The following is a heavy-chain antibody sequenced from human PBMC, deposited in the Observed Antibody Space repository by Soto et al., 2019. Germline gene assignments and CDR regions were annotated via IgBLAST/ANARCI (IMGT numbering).Heavy chain of an antibody. J-gene: IGHJ6*02. CDR1: GGTFSSYA. D-gene: IGHD2-2*01. CDR2: IIPISGTA. V-gene: IGHV1-69*01. Sequence: QVQLVQSGAEVKKPGSSVKVSCKASGGTFSSYAISWVRQAPGQGLEWMGGIIPISGTANYAQKFQGRVTSTADESTSTAYMALSRLRSAATAVYYCARSQGSSTSLEIYYYYYYGMDVWGQGTTVTVSS. CDR3: ARSQGSSTSLEIYYYYYYGMDV.